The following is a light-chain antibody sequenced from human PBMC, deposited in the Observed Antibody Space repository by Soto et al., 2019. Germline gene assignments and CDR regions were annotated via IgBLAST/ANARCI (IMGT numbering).Light chain of an antibody. CDR1: SSDIGAYKF. Sequence: QSVLTQPPSAPGSPGQSVAISCTGTSSDIGAYKFVSWYQQHPGKAPKPIIYEVSIRPSGVPDRFSGSKSGNTASLTVSGLLAEDEADYYCSLYAGTHSVVFGGGTKLTVL. V-gene: IGLV2-8*01. CDR3: SLYAGTHSVV. CDR2: EVS. J-gene: IGLJ2*01.